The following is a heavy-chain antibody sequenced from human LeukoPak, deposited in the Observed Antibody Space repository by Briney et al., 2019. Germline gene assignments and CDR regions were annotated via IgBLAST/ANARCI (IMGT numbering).Heavy chain of an antibody. CDR3: ARNRACYSTSCYPPGVL. D-gene: IGHD2-2*01. Sequence: PSETLSLTCTVSGGSFSSYYWSWIRQPPGKGLEWIGYIYYSGSTNYNPSLKSRVTISLDTSKNQFSLKLSSVTAADTAVYYCARNRACYSTSCYPPGVLWGQGTLVTVSS. V-gene: IGHV4-59*01. J-gene: IGHJ4*02. CDR1: GGSFSSYY. CDR2: IYYSGST.